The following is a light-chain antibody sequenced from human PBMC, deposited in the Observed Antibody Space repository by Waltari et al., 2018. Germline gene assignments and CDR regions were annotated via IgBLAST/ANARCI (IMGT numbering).Light chain of an antibody. CDR2: DRN. Sequence: QSVLTQPPSASGTPGQRVTISCSGTSSNVGGSTVHWYQQVPGTAPKLLINDRNQRASGGPYRLSGSKCGTAASLTISGLQAEEEADDFWAVWDARLNGPVFGGGTKVTVL. CDR1: SSNVGGST. J-gene: IGLJ2*01. V-gene: IGLV1-44*01. CDR3: AVWDARLNGPV.